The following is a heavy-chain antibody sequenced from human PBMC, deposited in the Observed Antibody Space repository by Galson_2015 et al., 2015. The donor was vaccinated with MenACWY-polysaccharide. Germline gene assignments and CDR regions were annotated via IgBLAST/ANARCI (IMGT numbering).Heavy chain of an antibody. CDR1: GYTFTDYN. V-gene: IGHV1-2*02. CDR2: INPDRGDT. J-gene: IGHJ4*02. CDR3: TRGVLAVARVPTSGSNDF. Sequence: SVKVSCKASGYTFTDYNMYWVRQAPGQGLEWMGWINPDRGDTKSAQKFQGRVTMTRDVSISTAYMELSWLRSDDTAVYYCTRGVLAVARVPTSGSNDFWGQGTLVTVSS. D-gene: IGHD6-19*01.